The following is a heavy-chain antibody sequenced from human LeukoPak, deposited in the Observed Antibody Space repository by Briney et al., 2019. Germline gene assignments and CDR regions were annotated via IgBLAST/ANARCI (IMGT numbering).Heavy chain of an antibody. D-gene: IGHD3-22*01. CDR2: IHYTGST. V-gene: IGHV4-59*01. Sequence: PSETLSLTCTVSGDSIGNSYWSWIRQAPGERLEWIGYIHYTGSTNYNPSLNSRVTISVDMSKNQFSLKLTSVTAADTAVYYCARGYFDRSGSSNPFDYWGQGTLVTVSS. CDR1: GDSIGNSY. CDR3: ARGYFDRSGSSNPFDY. J-gene: IGHJ4*02.